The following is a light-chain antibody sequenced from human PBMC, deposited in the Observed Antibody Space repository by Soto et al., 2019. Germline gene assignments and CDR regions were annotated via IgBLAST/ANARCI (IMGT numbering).Light chain of an antibody. CDR3: SSYTIKNTWV. CDR1: TSDVGGYDR. CDR2: EVT. V-gene: IGLV2-14*01. J-gene: IGLJ3*02. Sequence: QSALTQPASVTGSPGQSITISCTGTTSDVGGYDRVSWFQQYPCTAPKLMIYEVTNRPSGVSDRFSGSKSVNTASLTISGLQPEDEADYYCSSYTIKNTWVFGGGTKLTVL.